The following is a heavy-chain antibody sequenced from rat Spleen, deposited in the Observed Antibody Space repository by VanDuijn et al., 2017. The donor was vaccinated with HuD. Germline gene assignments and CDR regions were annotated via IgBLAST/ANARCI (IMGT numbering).Heavy chain of an antibody. Sequence: EVQLVESGGGLVQPGGSLKLSCAASGFTFSDYNMAWVRQAPKKGLEWVATIIYDGSRTFYRDSVKGRFTISRDNAKSTLYLQMDSLRSEDTATYYCARETGYNSYFDYWGQGVMVTVSS. V-gene: IGHV5S10*01. J-gene: IGHJ2*01. CDR1: GFTFSDYN. CDR2: IIYDGSRT. CDR3: ARETGYNSYFDY. D-gene: IGHD1-4*01.